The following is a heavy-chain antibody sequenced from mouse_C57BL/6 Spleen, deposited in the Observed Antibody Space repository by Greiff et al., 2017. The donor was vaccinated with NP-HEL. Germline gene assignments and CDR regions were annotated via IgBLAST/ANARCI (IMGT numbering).Heavy chain of an antibody. V-gene: IGHV1-7*01. Sequence: QVHVKQSGAELAKPGASVKLSCKASGYTFTSYWMHWVNQRPGQGLEWIGYINPSSGYTKYNQKFKDKATLTADKSSSTAYMQLSSLTYEDSAVYYCARGPSMDYWGQGTSVTVSS. J-gene: IGHJ4*01. CDR3: ARGPSMDY. CDR2: INPSSGYT. CDR1: GYTFTSYW.